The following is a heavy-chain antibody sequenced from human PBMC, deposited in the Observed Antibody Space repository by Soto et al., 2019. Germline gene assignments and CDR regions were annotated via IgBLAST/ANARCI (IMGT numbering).Heavy chain of an antibody. CDR3: AAQRSGNTYYYYGLDV. V-gene: IGHV1-69*12. CDR1: GGTFSSYA. CDR2: IIPIIGTS. J-gene: IGHJ6*02. D-gene: IGHD2-15*01. Sequence: QVQVVQSGAEVKKPGSSMKVSCKASGGTFSSYAISWVRQAPGLGLEWMGGIIPIIGTSNYAQRFQGRVTITADESMSIVYLELSSLRSEDTAVYYCAAQRSGNTYYYYGLDVWGQGTTVTVSS.